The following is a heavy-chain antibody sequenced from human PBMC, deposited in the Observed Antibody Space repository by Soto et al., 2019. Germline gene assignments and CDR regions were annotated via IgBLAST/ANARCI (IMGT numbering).Heavy chain of an antibody. CDR3: ARDPNIVVVPAAIGYNWFDP. CDR2: INPSGGST. D-gene: IGHD2-2*02. V-gene: IGHV1-46*01. CDR1: GYTFTSYY. Sequence: ASVKVSCKASGYTFTSYYMHWVLQAPGQGLEWMGIINPSGGSTSYAQKFQGRVTMTRDTSTSTVYMELSSLRSEDTAVYYCARDPNIVVVPAAIGYNWFDPWGQGTLVTVSS. J-gene: IGHJ5*02.